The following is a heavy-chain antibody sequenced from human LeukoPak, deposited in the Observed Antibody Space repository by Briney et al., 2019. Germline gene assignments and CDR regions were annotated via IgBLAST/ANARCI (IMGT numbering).Heavy chain of an antibody. CDR3: ARGHPYYYYMDV. CDR1: GGSISSGGYY. V-gene: IGHV4-31*03. J-gene: IGHJ6*03. Sequence: SETLPLTCTVSGGSISSGGYYWSWIRQHPGKGLEWIGYIYYSGSTYYNPSLKSRVTISVDTSKNQFSLKLSSVTAADTAVYYCARGHPYYYYMDVWGKGTTVTVSS. CDR2: IYYSGST.